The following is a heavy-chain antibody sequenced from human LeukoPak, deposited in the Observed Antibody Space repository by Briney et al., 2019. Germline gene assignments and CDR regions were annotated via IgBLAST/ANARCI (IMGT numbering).Heavy chain of an antibody. Sequence: WETLSLTCAVYGASLKSSYWNWIRQPPGKGLEWIGEINHRGRTNYTPSLMSRVTMSADTSKNQFFLRLRSVTAADTAVYYCARGVSGTTPLQDFWGQGTPVTVSS. CDR3: ARGVSGTTPLQDF. CDR1: GASLKSSY. V-gene: IGHV4-34*01. D-gene: IGHD1-20*01. CDR2: INHRGRT. J-gene: IGHJ4*02.